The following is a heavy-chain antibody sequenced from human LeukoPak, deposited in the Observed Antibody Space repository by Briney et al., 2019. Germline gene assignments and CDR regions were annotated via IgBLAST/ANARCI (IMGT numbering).Heavy chain of an antibody. CDR2: IYHSGST. D-gene: IGHD3-3*01. CDR1: GYSISSSYY. Sequence: PSETLSLTCAVSGYSISSSYYWGWIRQPPGKGLEWIGSIYHSGSTYYSASLKSRVTISIDTSKNQFSLKLSSVTAADTAVYYCARHSETILGSVDYWGQGTLVTVSS. J-gene: IGHJ4*02. V-gene: IGHV4-38-2*01. CDR3: ARHSETILGSVDY.